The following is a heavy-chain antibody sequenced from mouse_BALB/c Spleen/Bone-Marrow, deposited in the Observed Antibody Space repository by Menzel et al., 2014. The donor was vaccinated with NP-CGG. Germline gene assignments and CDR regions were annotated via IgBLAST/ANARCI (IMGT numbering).Heavy chain of an antibody. J-gene: IGHJ2*01. Sequence: VKLMESGPGLVAPSQSLSITCTVSGFSLTSYGVHWVRQPPGKGLEWLGVMWTGGTTNYDSALMSRLSISKDNSESQVFLKMKSLQTDDTAIYYCARDYGSRHYFDYWGQGTTLTVSS. V-gene: IGHV2-9*02. D-gene: IGHD1-1*01. CDR2: MWTGGTT. CDR1: GFSLTSYG. CDR3: ARDYGSRHYFDY.